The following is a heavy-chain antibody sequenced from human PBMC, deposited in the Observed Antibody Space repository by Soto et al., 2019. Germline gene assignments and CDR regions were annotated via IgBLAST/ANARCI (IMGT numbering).Heavy chain of an antibody. Sequence: QVQLVESGGGVVQPERSLRLSCAASGFTFSDHGMHWVRQAPGKGLEWVAVIWPDGSNKYYTDSAKGRFTVSRDNSKNTLDLEMNSLKDEDTAVYYCARAVGDYGLLDYWGQGTLVTVSS. CDR3: ARAVGDYGLLDY. J-gene: IGHJ4*02. CDR1: GFTFSDHG. CDR2: IWPDGSNK. V-gene: IGHV3-33*01. D-gene: IGHD4-17*01.